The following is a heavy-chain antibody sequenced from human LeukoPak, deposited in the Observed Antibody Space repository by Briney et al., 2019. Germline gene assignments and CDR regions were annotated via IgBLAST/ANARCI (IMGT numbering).Heavy chain of an antibody. CDR2: ISHSGST. CDR1: GGSFSGYY. J-gene: IGHJ1*01. CDR3: VRVGAAAGYTIEYFQH. Sequence: PSETLSLTCAVYGGSFSGYYWSWIRKPPGKGLEWIGEISHSGSTNYNPSLKSRVTISVDTSKNQFSLKLSSVTAADTAMYYYVRVGAAAGYTIEYFQHWGQGTLVTVSS. V-gene: IGHV4-34*01. D-gene: IGHD6-13*01.